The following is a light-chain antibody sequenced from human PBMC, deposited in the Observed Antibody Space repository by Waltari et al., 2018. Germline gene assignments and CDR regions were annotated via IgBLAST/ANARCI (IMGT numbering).Light chain of an antibody. CDR3: QQYYSRRT. Sequence: LGCHLHEPGEPPKLRFGWASTQHSGVPDRFSGSGSAADFNLSISGLQAEDVAVYYCQQYYSRRTFGQGTRVEIK. V-gene: IGKV4-1*01. J-gene: IGKJ1*01. CDR2: WAS.